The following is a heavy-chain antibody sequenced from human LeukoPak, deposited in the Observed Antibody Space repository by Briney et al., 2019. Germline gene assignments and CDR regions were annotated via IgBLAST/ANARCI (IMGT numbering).Heavy chain of an antibody. CDR2: ISPSGGT. V-gene: IGHV4-34*01. D-gene: IGHD3-3*01. Sequence: SETLSLTCAVYGGSFSNFYWVWIRQPPGKGLEWIGEISPSGGTKYNPSLKSRVTMSLDTSNNHFSLRLSSVTAADTAVYYCARGRITVFGVVTTPSYYYYYMDVWANGTTVAVSS. J-gene: IGHJ6*03. CDR3: ARGRITVFGVVTTPSYYYYYMDV. CDR1: GGSFSNFY.